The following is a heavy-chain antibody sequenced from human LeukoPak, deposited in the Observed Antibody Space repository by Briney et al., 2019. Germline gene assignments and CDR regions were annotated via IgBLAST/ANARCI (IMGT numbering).Heavy chain of an antibody. CDR1: GGSISSSRYY. Sequence: SETLYLTCTASGGSISSSRYYWGWIRQPPGKGLEWIGSIYYSGTTYNNPSLKSRVTISVDTSKNQFSLNLSSVTAADTAVYYCARLVTGYSSGWYPYYFDYWGQGTLVTVSS. CDR2: IYYSGTT. D-gene: IGHD6-19*01. J-gene: IGHJ4*02. CDR3: ARLVTGYSSGWYPYYFDY. V-gene: IGHV4-39*01.